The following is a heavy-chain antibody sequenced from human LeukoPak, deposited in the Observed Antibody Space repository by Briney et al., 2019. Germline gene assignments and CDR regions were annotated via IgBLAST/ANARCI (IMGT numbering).Heavy chain of an antibody. D-gene: IGHD5/OR15-5a*01. CDR2: INPNSGGT. Sequence: ASVTVSFTASGYTFTGYYMHWVRQAPGQGLEWMGWINPNSGGTNHAQKFQGRVTMTRDTSISTAYMELSRLRSDDTDVYYCASINLAKSVYDETFDYWGQGTLVTVSS. CDR3: ASINLAKSVYDETFDY. V-gene: IGHV1-2*02. J-gene: IGHJ4*02. CDR1: GYTFTGYY.